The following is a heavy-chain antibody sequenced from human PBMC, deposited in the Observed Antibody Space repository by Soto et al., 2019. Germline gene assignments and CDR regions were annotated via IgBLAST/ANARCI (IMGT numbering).Heavy chain of an antibody. J-gene: IGHJ4*02. V-gene: IGHV3-74*01. CDR2: INGDGSIT. D-gene: IGHD3-16*02. CDR3: VRYPRSVGGSYRPDY. Sequence: EVQLVESGGGLVQPGGSLRLSCAASGFTFSSYWMHWVRQVPEKGLVWVSRINGDGSITNYADAVKGRFTLSRDNVKNTLNLPMTSLRAEDTAVYYCVRYPRSVGGSYRPDYWGQGTLVTVSS. CDR1: GFTFSSYW.